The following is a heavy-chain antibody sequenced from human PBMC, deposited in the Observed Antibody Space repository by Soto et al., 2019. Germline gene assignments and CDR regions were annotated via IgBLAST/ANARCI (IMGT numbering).Heavy chain of an antibody. CDR3: AREGEGIVVVPAARAAFDI. V-gene: IGHV1-18*01. CDR2: ISAYNGNT. CDR1: GYTFTSYG. J-gene: IGHJ3*02. Sequence: ASVKVSCKASGYTFTSYGISWVRQAPGQGLEWMGWISAYNGNTNYAQKLQGRVTMTTDTSTSTAYMELRSLRSDDTAVYYCAREGEGIVVVPAARAAFDIWGQGTMVTVSS. D-gene: IGHD2-2*01.